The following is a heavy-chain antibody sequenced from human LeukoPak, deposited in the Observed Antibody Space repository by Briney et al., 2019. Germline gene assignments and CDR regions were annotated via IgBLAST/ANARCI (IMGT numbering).Heavy chain of an antibody. CDR3: ARGGLRFRNAFDI. Sequence: GASVTVSCTASGYTFTSYDINWVRQATGQGLEWTGWMNPNSGNTGYAQKFQGRVTMTRNTSISTAYMELSSLRSEDTAVYYCARGGLRFRNAFDIWGQGTMVTVSS. CDR1: GYTFTSYD. CDR2: MNPNSGNT. D-gene: IGHD3-3*01. J-gene: IGHJ3*02. V-gene: IGHV1-8*01.